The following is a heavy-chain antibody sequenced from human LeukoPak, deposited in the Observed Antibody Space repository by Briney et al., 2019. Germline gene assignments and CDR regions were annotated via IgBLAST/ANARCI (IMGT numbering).Heavy chain of an antibody. D-gene: IGHD6-19*01. CDR1: GDSISSSYW. CDR3: AREHSSGWYS. V-gene: IGHV4-4*02. CDR2: INHSGST. J-gene: IGHJ4*02. Sequence: PSGTLSLTCAVSGDSISSSYWWNWVRQPPGKGLEWIGEINHSGSTNYNPSLKSRVTISVDTSKNQFSLKLSSVTAADTAVYYCAREHSSGWYSWGQGTLVTVSS.